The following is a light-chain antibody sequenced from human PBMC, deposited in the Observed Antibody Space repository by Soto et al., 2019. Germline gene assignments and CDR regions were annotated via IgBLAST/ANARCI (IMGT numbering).Light chain of an antibody. CDR1: QSVSSD. CDR2: GAS. Sequence: ELVMTQSPATQSVSPGERDTLSCRASQSVSSDLAWYQQKPGQAPRLLIYGASTRATDIPARFSGSGSGTEFTLTISSLQSEDFAVYYCQQYNNWPTWTFGQGTKVDI. V-gene: IGKV3-15*01. CDR3: QQYNNWPTWT. J-gene: IGKJ1*01.